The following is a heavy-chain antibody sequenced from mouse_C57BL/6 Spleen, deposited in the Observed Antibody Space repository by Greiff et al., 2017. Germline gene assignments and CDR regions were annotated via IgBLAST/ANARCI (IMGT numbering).Heavy chain of an antibody. CDR2: IDPSDSYT. D-gene: IGHD2-5*01. CDR1: GYTFTSYW. CDR3: ASLAYYSNYHGY. Sequence: QVQLQQPGAELVKPGASVKLSCKASGYTFTSYWMQWVKQRPGQGLEWIGEIDPSDSYTNYNPKFKGKATLTVDPSSSTAYMQLSSLTSEDSAVYYCASLAYYSNYHGYWGQGTTLTVSS. J-gene: IGHJ2*01. V-gene: IGHV1-50*01.